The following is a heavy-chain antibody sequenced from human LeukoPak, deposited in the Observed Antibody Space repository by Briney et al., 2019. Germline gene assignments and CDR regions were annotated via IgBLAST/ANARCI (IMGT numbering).Heavy chain of an antibody. Sequence: GGSLRLSCAASGFTFSHYWMTWVRQAPGKGLEWVAQINQDGSEEYYMDSVKARFTFSRDNAKNSVFLQMNSLRVEDTAVYYCVRDGGVSGYDLLDYWGQGTLVTVSS. D-gene: IGHD5-12*01. CDR3: VRDGGVSGYDLLDY. CDR1: GFTFSHYW. J-gene: IGHJ4*02. V-gene: IGHV3-7*01. CDR2: INQDGSEE.